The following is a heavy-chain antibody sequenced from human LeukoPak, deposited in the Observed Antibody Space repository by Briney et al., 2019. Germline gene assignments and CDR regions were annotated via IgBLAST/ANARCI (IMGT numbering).Heavy chain of an antibody. V-gene: IGHV3-23*01. J-gene: IGHJ4*02. Sequence: GGSLRLSCAASGFTFSTYAMSWVRQAPGKGLEWVSCISGRGGSTYYVDSVKSRFAISRDNSKNTLYLQMSSLRAEDTAVYYCARRLTYDSRAYYCLDYWGQGTLVTVSS. CDR3: ARRLTYDSRAYYCLDY. D-gene: IGHD3-22*01. CDR1: GFTFSTYA. CDR2: ISGRGGST.